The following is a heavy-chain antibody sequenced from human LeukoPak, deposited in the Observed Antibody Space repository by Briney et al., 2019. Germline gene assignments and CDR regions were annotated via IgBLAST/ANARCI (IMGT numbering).Heavy chain of an antibody. V-gene: IGHV3-21*01. CDR1: GFTFSDYS. D-gene: IGHD2-2*01. CDR3: ATSGGFVLPNAITGNWYMDV. Sequence: GGSLRLSCGASGFTFSDYSMNWVRQAPGKGLAWVASITSAGGYTYYADSVKGRFTISRDNALNSLFLQMNSLRAEDTAVYFCATSGGFVLPNAITGNWYMDVWGRGTSVTVSS. CDR2: ITSAGGYT. J-gene: IGHJ6*03.